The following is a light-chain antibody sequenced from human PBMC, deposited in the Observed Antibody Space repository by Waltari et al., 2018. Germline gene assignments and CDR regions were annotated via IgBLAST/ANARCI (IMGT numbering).Light chain of an antibody. Sequence: QSALTQPPSVSASPGPSVTLSCTGSSTDVGAYYRFSWYQQPPGHAPKPLISEVTNRPSGVTDRFSGSKSGNTAFLTISGLQAGDEADYYCSSFTSSSTWVFGGGTKLTVL. CDR1: STDVGAYYR. CDR2: EVT. V-gene: IGLV2-18*02. CDR3: SSFTSSSTWV. J-gene: IGLJ3*02.